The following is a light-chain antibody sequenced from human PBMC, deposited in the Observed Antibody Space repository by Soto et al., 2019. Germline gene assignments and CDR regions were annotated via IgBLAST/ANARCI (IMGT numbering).Light chain of an antibody. CDR1: QSVSSSY. CDR2: GAS. V-gene: IGKV3-20*01. J-gene: IGKJ4*01. Sequence: SPGERATLSCRASQSVSSSYLAWYQQKPGQAPRLLIYGASSRATGIPDRFSGSGSGTDFTLTISRLEPEDFAVYYCQQYGSSPPLTFGGGTKVDTK. CDR3: QQYGSSPPLT.